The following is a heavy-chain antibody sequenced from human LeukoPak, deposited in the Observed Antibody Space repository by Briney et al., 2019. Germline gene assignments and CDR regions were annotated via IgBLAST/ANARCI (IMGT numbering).Heavy chain of an antibody. V-gene: IGHV3-23*01. CDR2: TRGT. CDR1: GFTFSSYV. Sequence: GGSLRLSCTASGFTFSSYVMTWVRQAPGKGLEWVSDTRGTYHADSVKGRFTISIDNSRNTVYLQMNSLRAEDTAVYFCVKGYYSGWGSYSAFGYWGQGTLVTVSS. CDR3: VKGYYSGWGSYSAFGY. J-gene: IGHJ4*02. D-gene: IGHD3-10*01.